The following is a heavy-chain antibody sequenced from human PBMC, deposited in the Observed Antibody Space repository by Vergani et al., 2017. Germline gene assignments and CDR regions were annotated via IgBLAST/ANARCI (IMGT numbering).Heavy chain of an antibody. J-gene: IGHJ3*02. CDR1: GYSFTSYW. CDR3: ARVPVEMATIRDAFDI. V-gene: IGHV5-10-1*01. D-gene: IGHD5-24*01. CDR2: IDPSDSYT. Sequence: EVQLVQSGAEVKKPGESLRISCKGSGYSFTSYWISWVRQMPGKGLEWMGRIDPSDSYTNYSPSVQGHVTISADKSISTAYLQWSSLKASDTAMYYCARVPVEMATIRDAFDIWGQGTMVTVSS.